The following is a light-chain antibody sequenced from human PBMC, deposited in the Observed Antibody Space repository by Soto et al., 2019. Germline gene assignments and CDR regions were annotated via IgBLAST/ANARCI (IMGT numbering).Light chain of an antibody. Sequence: EIALTHSPATLSLSPGERATLSCRASQSVGRYLAWYQQKPGQAPRLLIYDASNRATDIPARFSGSGSGTDFTLTISSLEPEDFAVYYCQQRGNWPLTFGGGTKVDIK. CDR1: QSVGRY. V-gene: IGKV3-11*01. CDR2: DAS. CDR3: QQRGNWPLT. J-gene: IGKJ4*01.